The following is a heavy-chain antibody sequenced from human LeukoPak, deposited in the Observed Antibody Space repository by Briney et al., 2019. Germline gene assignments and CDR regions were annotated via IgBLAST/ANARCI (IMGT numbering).Heavy chain of an antibody. Sequence: GGSLRLSCAASGFTFSNSAMSWVRQAPGKGLEWVSTLSGSGITTYYADSVEGRFTISRDNSKNTLYLQMNSLRAEDTAVYYCARWKSLKGTFDYWGQGTLVTVSS. D-gene: IGHD1-7*01. CDR2: LSGSGITT. CDR1: GFTFSNSA. J-gene: IGHJ4*02. V-gene: IGHV3-23*01. CDR3: ARWKSLKGTFDY.